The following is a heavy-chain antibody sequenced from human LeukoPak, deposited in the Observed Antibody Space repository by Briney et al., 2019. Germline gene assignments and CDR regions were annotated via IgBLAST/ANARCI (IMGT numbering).Heavy chain of an antibody. CDR3: AKGPTLHYYGSGSPYYLDS. Sequence: GGSLRLSCAASGFTFDEYTMHWVRQAPGKGLQWVSLISWDAGSTYYADSVKGRFTISRDINKNSLYLQMNSLKTEDTAFYYCAKGPTLHYYGSGSPYYLDSWGQGTLVTVSS. CDR2: ISWDAGST. CDR1: GFTFDEYT. D-gene: IGHD3-10*01. J-gene: IGHJ4*02. V-gene: IGHV3-43*01.